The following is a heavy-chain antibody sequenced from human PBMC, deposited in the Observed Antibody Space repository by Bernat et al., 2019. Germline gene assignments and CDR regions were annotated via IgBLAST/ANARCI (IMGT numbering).Heavy chain of an antibody. CDR3: ARHIPVNDYGDYGLVLSYYYYMDV. CDR2: IYYSGST. V-gene: IGHV4-39*01. J-gene: IGHJ6*03. CDR1: GGSISSSSYY. Sequence: QLQLQESGPGLVKPSETLSLTCTVSGGSISSSSYYWGWIRQPPGKGLEWIGSIYYSGSTYYNPSLKSRVTISVDTSKNQFSLKLSSVTAADTAVYYCARHIPVNDYGDYGLVLSYYYYMDVWGKGTTVTVSS. D-gene: IGHD4-17*01.